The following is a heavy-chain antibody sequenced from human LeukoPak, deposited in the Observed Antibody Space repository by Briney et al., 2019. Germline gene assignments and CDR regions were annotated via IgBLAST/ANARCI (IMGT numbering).Heavy chain of an antibody. J-gene: IGHJ4*02. V-gene: IGHV1-24*01. CDR1: GYTLTELS. D-gene: IGHD6-6*01. CDR3: ARDKGTSYLSSFDY. Sequence: GASVKVSCKVSGYTLTELSMHWVRQAPGKGLEWMGGFDPEDGETIYAQKFQGRVTMTEDTSTDTAYMELSSLRSEDTAVYYCARDKGTSYLSSFDYWGQGTLVTVSS. CDR2: FDPEDGET.